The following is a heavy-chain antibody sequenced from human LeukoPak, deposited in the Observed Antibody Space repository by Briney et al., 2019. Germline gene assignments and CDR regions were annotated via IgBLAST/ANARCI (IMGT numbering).Heavy chain of an antibody. CDR3: ARGVVLTGYPLDF. CDR1: GGPFSTYY. Sequence: SETLSLTCSVSGGPFSTYYWSWIRQPPGKGLEWIGFIYYSGSTDYNPSLKSRVTISVDTSKKQFSLKLSSVTAADTAVYYCARGVVLTGYPLDFWGRGTLVTVSS. J-gene: IGHJ4*02. D-gene: IGHD3-9*01. V-gene: IGHV4-59*01. CDR2: IYYSGST.